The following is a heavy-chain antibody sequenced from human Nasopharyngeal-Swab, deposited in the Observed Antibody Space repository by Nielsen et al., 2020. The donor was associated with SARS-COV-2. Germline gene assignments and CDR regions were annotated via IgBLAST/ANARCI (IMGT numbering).Heavy chain of an antibody. Sequence: VRQAPGKGLEWVSAIRGSGGSTYSAASVKGRFTISRDNSKNTLYLQMNSLRAEDTAVYYCAKDQRSSSYYWYFDLWGRGTLVTVSS. J-gene: IGHJ2*01. CDR3: AKDQRSSSYYWYFDL. V-gene: IGHV3-23*01. D-gene: IGHD6-13*01. CDR2: IRGSGGST.